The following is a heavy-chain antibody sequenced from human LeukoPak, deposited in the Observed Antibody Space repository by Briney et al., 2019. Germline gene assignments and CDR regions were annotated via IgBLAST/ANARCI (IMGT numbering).Heavy chain of an antibody. J-gene: IGHJ3*02. Sequence: PSETLSLTCTVSGYSISSGYYWAWIQQPPGKGLEWIGSIYHSGSTYYNPSLKSRVTISVDTSKNQFSLKLSSVTAADTAVYFCARGPYSYDSSGAFDIWGQGTMVTVSS. CDR3: ARGPYSYDSSGAFDI. D-gene: IGHD3-22*01. CDR2: IYHSGST. V-gene: IGHV4-38-2*02. CDR1: GYSISSGYY.